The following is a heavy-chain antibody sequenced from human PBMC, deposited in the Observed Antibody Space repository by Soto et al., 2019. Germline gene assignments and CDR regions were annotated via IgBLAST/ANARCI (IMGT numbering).Heavy chain of an antibody. CDR3: AREDPVAVSFDI. V-gene: IGHV4-59*01. CDR1: GGSTSSYY. D-gene: IGHD6-19*01. CDR2: IYYSGST. Sequence: SETLSLTCTVSGGSTSSYYWSWIRQPPGKGLEWIGSIYYSGSTNYNPSLKSRVTISVDTSKNQFSLKLSSVTAADTAVYYCAREDPVAVSFDIWGQGTMVTVSS. J-gene: IGHJ3*02.